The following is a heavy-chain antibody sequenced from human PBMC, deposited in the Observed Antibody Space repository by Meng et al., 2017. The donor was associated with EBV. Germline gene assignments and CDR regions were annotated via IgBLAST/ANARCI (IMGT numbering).Heavy chain of an antibody. Sequence: QITLTESSPTQLKPTQTQPLTFTFFGFSLSTGGAAVGWIRQPPGKALEWLAIVYWDDDKRYSPSLKSRLTITKDTSKNQVVLTMTNMGPGDTATYFCAHRKNNWEVIEIDYWGQGTLVTVSS. CDR2: VYWDDDK. CDR1: GFSLSTGGAA. CDR3: AHRKNNWEVIEIDY. J-gene: IGHJ4*02. V-gene: IGHV2-5*02. D-gene: IGHD1-1*01.